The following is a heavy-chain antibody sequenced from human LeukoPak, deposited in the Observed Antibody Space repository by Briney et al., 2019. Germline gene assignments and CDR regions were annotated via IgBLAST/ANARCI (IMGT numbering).Heavy chain of an antibody. Sequence: HSGGSLRLSCAASGFTFSSYGMHWVRQAPGKGLEWVAVISYDGSNKYYADSVKGRFTISRDNSKNTLYLQMNSLRAEDTAVYHCAAMGSATIKENWFDPWGQGTLVTVSS. CDR2: ISYDGSNK. CDR1: GFTFSSYG. CDR3: AAMGSATIKENWFDP. J-gene: IGHJ5*02. V-gene: IGHV3-30*03. D-gene: IGHD5-12*01.